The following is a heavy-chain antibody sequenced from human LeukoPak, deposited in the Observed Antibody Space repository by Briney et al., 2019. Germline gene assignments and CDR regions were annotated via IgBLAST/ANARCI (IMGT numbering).Heavy chain of an antibody. V-gene: IGHV5-51*01. CDR1: GYSFTNYW. J-gene: IGHJ4*02. CDR2: IYPGDSDT. Sequence: RGESLKISCKGSGYSFTNYWIGWVRQMPGKGLEWMGIIYPGDSDTRYIPSFQGQVTISADKSINTAYLQWSSLKASDTAMYFCAKEGSGSSSDNWGRGTLVTVSS. D-gene: IGHD6-25*01. CDR3: AKEGSGSSSDN.